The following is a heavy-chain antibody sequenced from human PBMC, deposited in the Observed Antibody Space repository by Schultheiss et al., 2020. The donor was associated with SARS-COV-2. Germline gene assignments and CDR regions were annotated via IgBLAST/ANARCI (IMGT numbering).Heavy chain of an antibody. V-gene: IGHV3-30*02. Sequence: GGSLRLSCAASGFTFSSYGMHWVRQAPGKGLEWVAFIRYDGSNKYYADSVKGRFTISRDNSKNTLYLQMNSLRAEDTAVYYCARDADLFYYYGMDVWGQGTTVTVSS. J-gene: IGHJ6*02. CDR3: ARDADLFYYYGMDV. CDR2: IRYDGSNK. D-gene: IGHD3/OR15-3a*01. CDR1: GFTFSSYG.